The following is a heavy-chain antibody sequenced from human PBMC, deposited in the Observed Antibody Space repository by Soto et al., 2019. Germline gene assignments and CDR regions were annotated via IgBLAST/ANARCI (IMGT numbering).Heavy chain of an antibody. V-gene: IGHV2-26*01. J-gene: IGHJ6*02. CDR1: GFSLSNARMG. CDR3: ARQSGSYLYYHYGMDV. CDR2: IFSNDEK. Sequence: SGPTLVNPTETLTLTCTVSGFSLSNARMGVSWIRQPPGKALEWLAHIFSNDEKSYSTSLKSRLTISKDTSKSQVVLTMTNMDPVDTATYYCARQSGSYLYYHYGMDVWGQGTTVTVSS. D-gene: IGHD1-26*01.